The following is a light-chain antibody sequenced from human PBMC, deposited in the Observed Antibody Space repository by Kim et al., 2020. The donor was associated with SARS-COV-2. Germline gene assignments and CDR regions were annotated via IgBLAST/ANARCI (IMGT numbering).Light chain of an antibody. Sequence: GERVIISCAGSSSNIASNAVRWYQQVPGTAPKFLIHTNSPRPSGVPDRFSGSQSGTSASLVISGLQSEDEADYYCATWDDSLNGGVFGGGTQLTVL. V-gene: IGLV1-44*01. CDR2: TNS. CDR3: ATWDDSLNGGV. J-gene: IGLJ2*01. CDR1: SSNIASNA.